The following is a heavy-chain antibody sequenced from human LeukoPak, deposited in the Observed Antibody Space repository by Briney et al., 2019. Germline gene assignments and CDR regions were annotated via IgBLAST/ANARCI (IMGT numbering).Heavy chain of an antibody. D-gene: IGHD3-22*01. CDR2: IIPILGIA. CDR3: ASLLLDYYDSSGYYSDY. V-gene: IGHV1-69*04. CDR1: GGTLSSYA. Sequence: SVKVSCKASGGTLSSYAISWVRQAPGQGLGWMGRIIPILGIANYAQKFQGRVTITADKSTSTAYMELSSLRSEDTAVYYCASLLLDYYDSSGYYSDYWGQGTLVTVSS. J-gene: IGHJ4*02.